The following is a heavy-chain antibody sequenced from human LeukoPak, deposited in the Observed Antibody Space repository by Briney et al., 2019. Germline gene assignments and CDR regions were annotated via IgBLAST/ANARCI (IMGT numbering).Heavy chain of an antibody. V-gene: IGHV4-4*07. CDR3: ARSGGENFDY. Sequence: NPSETLSLTCTVSGGSINNYYWTWIRQPAGKGLEWIGHIYSSGATNYNPSLMGQVTMSVDTSKNQFSLKLTSVTAADTAVYFCARSGGENFDYWGQGTLVTVSS. CDR2: IYSSGAT. CDR1: GGSINNYY. D-gene: IGHD3-16*01. J-gene: IGHJ4*02.